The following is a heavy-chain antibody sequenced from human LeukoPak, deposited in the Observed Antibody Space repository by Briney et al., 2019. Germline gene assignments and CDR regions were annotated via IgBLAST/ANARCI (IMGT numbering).Heavy chain of an antibody. J-gene: IGHJ5*02. CDR1: GYTFTSYA. D-gene: IGHD3-10*01. CDR3: ARDRRGLLWFGELFDTFDP. V-gene: IGHV1-2*02. CDR2: INPNSGGT. Sequence: ASVKVSCKASGYTFTSYAMHWVRQAPGQGLEWMGWINPNSGGTNYAQKFQGRVTMTRDTSISTAYMELSRLRSDDTAVYYCARDRRGLLWFGELFDTFDPWGQGTLVTVSS.